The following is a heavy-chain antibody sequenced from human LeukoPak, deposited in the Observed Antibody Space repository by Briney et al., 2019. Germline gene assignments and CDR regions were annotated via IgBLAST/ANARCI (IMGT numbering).Heavy chain of an antibody. J-gene: IGHJ6*02. CDR2: IYSGGST. D-gene: IGHD3-22*01. CDR1: GFTVSSNY. Sequence: GGSLRLSCAASGFTVSSNYMSWVRQAPGKGLEWVSVIYSGGSTYYADPVKGRFTISRDNSKNTLYLQMNSLRAEDTAVYYCARDEAYYYDSSGYYYYYGMDVWGQGTTVTVSS. V-gene: IGHV3-66*01. CDR3: ARDEAYYYDSSGYYYYYGMDV.